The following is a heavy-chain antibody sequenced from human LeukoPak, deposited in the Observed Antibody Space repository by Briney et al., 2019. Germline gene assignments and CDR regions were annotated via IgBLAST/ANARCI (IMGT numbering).Heavy chain of an antibody. CDR1: GYTFTSYG. D-gene: IGHD3-10*01. J-gene: IGHJ4*02. CDR2: ISAYNGNT. Sequence: ASVKVSCKATGYTFTSYGISWVRQAPGQGLEWMGWISAYNGNTNYAQKLQGRVTMTTDTSTSTAYMELRSLRSDDTAVYFCARGDYYGSGNYYKKTVDFWGQGTLVTVSS. V-gene: IGHV1-18*01. CDR3: ARGDYYGSGNYYKKTVDF.